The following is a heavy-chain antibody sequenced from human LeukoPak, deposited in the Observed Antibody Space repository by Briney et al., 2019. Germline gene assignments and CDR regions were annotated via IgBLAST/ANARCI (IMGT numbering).Heavy chain of an antibody. J-gene: IGHJ4*02. CDR2: ITGSADRT. D-gene: IGHD3-10*01. CDR1: GFTFSTYA. V-gene: IGHV3-23*01. CDR3: ARPQVVVLNPFDY. Sequence: PGGSLRLSCAASGFTFSTYAMSWVRQAPGKGLEGVSAITGSADRTHYADSVKGRFTISRDNSKKIVYLQMNSLRAKDTAVYFCARPQVVVLNPFDYWGQGTLVTVSS.